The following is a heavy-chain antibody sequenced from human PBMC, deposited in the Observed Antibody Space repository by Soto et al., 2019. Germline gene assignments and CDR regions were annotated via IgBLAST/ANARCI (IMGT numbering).Heavy chain of an antibody. D-gene: IGHD2-2*01. J-gene: IGHJ6*02. CDR3: ARDRVVVVPAAVDYYYYYGMDV. CDR1: GYSISSGYY. Sequence: SETLSLTCAVSGYSISSGYYWGWIRQPPGKGLEWIGSIYHSGSTYYNPSLKSRVTISVDTSKNQFSLKLSSVTAADTAVYYCARDRVVVVPAAVDYYYYYGMDVWGQGTTVTVSS. V-gene: IGHV4-38-2*02. CDR2: IYHSGST.